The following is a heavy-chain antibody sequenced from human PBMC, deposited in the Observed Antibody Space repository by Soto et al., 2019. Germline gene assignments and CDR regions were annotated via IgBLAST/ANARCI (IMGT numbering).Heavy chain of an antibody. CDR1: GGTFSSSA. J-gene: IGHJ6*02. Sequence: QVQLVQSGAEVKMPGSSVKVSCKASGGTFSSSAFSWVRQAPGQGLEWMGGIMPIFRTPDYAQKFQGRVTISADESTSTAYMELRSLTSEDTGVYYCARDEDRQQLGGNYYYIMDVWGQETTVTVSS. V-gene: IGHV1-69*12. CDR2: IMPIFRTP. CDR3: ARDEDRQQLGGNYYYIMDV. D-gene: IGHD3-16*01.